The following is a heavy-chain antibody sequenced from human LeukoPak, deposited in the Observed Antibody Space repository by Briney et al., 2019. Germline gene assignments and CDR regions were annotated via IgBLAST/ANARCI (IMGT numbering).Heavy chain of an antibody. Sequence: PGGSLRLSCAASGFTFSSYATSWVRQAPGKGLEWVSGISGSGVSTYYADSVKGRFTISRDNSKNTLYLQMNSLRAEDTAVYYCAKAGSGWIFDNWGQGTLVTVSS. CDR3: AKAGSGWIFDN. V-gene: IGHV3-23*01. J-gene: IGHJ4*02. D-gene: IGHD6-19*01. CDR2: ISGSGVST. CDR1: GFTFSSYA.